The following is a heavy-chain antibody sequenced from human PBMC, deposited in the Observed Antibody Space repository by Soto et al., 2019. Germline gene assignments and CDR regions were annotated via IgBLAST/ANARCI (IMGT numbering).Heavy chain of an antibody. D-gene: IGHD3-9*01. CDR3: AKASILPGYYPWDYYYYYMDV. J-gene: IGHJ6*03. CDR2: ISGSGGST. CDR1: GFTCSSHA. V-gene: IGHV3-23*01. Sequence: SGGSLRLSWAASGFTCSSHAMSWIRQAPGKGLEWVSAISGSGGSTYYADSVKGRFTISRDNSKNTLYLQMNSLRAEDTAVYYCAKASILPGYYPWDYYYYYMDVWGKGTTVTVSS.